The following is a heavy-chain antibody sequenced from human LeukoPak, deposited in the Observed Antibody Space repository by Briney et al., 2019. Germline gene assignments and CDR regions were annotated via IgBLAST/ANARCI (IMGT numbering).Heavy chain of an antibody. V-gene: IGHV1-24*01. CDR3: ATKWRYSSCSGGSCYSSRWFDP. CDR2: FDPEDGET. J-gene: IGHJ5*02. D-gene: IGHD2-15*01. Sequence: ASVKVSCKVSGYTLTELSMHWVRQAPGKGLEWMGGFDPEDGETIYAQKFQGRVTMTEDTSTDTAYMELSSLRSEDTAVYYCATKWRYSSCSGGSCYSSRWFDPWGQGTLVTVSS. CDR1: GYTLTELS.